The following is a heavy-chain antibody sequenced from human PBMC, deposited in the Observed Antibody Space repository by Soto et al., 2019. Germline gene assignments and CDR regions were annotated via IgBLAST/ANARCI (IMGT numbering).Heavy chain of an antibody. CDR3: ARDLSPLSGSYYPAQH. J-gene: IGHJ1*01. V-gene: IGHV3-74*01. Sequence: GGSLRLSCAASGFTFSSYWMHWVRQAPGEGLVWVSGISSDGSSTSYADSVKGRFTISRDNSKNTLYLQMNSLRAEDTAVYYCARDLSPLSGSYYPAQHWGQGTLVTVSS. D-gene: IGHD1-26*01. CDR1: GFTFSSYW. CDR2: ISSDGSST.